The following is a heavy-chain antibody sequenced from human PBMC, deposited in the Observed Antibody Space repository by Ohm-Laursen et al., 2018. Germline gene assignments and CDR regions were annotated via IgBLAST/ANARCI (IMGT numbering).Heavy chain of an antibody. CDR1: GGSFSGYY. CDR3: ARHRGARIDY. CDR2: IYYSGNT. Sequence: SDTLSLTCAVYGGSFSGYYWSWIRQPPGKGLEWIAYIYYSGNTNYNPSLKSRVTISVHTSKNQFSLKLSSVTAADTAVYYCARHRGARIDYWGQGTLVTVSS. D-gene: IGHD6-6*01. J-gene: IGHJ4*02. V-gene: IGHV4-59*08.